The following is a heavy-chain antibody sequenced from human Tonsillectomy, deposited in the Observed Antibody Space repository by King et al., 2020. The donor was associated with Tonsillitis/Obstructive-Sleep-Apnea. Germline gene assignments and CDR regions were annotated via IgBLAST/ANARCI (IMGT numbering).Heavy chain of an antibody. CDR3: ARDSNWGSSCAFDI. V-gene: IGHV3-33*01. CDR2: IWYDGSNK. CDR1: GFTFSSYG. Sequence: LVESGGGVVQPGRSLRLSCAASGFTFSSYGMHWVRQAPGKGLEGVAVIWYDGSNKYYADSVKGRFTITRDNSKNTLYLQMNSLRAEDTAVYYCARDSNWGSSCAFDIWGQGTMVTVSS. J-gene: IGHJ3*02. D-gene: IGHD7-27*01.